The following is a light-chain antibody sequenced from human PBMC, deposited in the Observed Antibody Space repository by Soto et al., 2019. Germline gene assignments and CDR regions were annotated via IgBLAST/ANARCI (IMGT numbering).Light chain of an antibody. J-gene: IGLJ1*01. Sequence: QSALTQPASVSGSPGQSITISCTGTSSDVGSYNLVSWYQQHPGKAPKLMIYEGSKRPSGVSNRFSGSKSGNTASLTISGLQAEDEADYYCCSYVGSSTFVLYVFGTGTQLTVL. CDR3: CSYVGSSTFVLYV. V-gene: IGLV2-23*03. CDR1: SSDVGSYNL. CDR2: EGS.